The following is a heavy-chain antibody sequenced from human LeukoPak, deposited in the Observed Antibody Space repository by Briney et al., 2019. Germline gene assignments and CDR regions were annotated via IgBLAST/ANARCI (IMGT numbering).Heavy chain of an antibody. J-gene: IGHJ3*02. CDR3: ARLLNNDNAGDPDTFDM. D-gene: IGHD2-21*02. CDR2: IYYTGTT. Sequence: PSETLSLTCTVSSGSFSSHYWSWIRQSPERGLEWLGFIYYTGTTRYNPSLRGRVTMSVDSSRNHFSLKLTSMTAADNALYYCARLLNNDNAGDPDTFDMWGQGTMVTVSS. CDR1: SGSFSSHY. V-gene: IGHV4-59*11.